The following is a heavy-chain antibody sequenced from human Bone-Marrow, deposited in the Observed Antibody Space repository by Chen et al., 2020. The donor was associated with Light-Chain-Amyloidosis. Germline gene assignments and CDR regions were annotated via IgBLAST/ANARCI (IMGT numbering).Heavy chain of an antibody. Sequence: QVQLQESGPGLVKPSETLSLTCDVSGYSISSGYYWGWIRQPPGKGLEWIASIHHSGGAFYNPSLKSRVTISVDTSKSQFSLKLYSVTAADTAVYYCAREYSGSHFDYWGQGTLVPVSS. CDR3: AREYSGSHFDY. CDR2: IHHSGGA. CDR1: GYSISSGYY. D-gene: IGHD1-26*01. J-gene: IGHJ4*02. V-gene: IGHV4-38-2*02.